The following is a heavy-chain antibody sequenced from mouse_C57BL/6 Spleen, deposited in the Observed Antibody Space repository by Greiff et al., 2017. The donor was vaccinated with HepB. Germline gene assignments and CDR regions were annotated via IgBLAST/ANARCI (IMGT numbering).Heavy chain of an antibody. CDR3: ARTYGSSSWYFDV. Sequence: VKLQQPGAELVMPGASVKLSCKASGYTFTSYWMHWVKQRPGQGLEWIGEIDPSDSYTNYNQKFKGKSTLTVDKSSSTAYMQLSSLTSEDSAVYYCARTYGSSSWYFDVWGTGTTVTVSS. CDR2: IDPSDSYT. D-gene: IGHD1-1*01. J-gene: IGHJ1*03. CDR1: GYTFTSYW. V-gene: IGHV1-69*01.